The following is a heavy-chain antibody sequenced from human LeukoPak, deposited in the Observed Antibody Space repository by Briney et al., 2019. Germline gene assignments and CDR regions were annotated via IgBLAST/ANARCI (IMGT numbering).Heavy chain of an antibody. CDR2: ISSSSSYI. Sequence: PGRSLRLSCAASGFTFSSYSMNWVRQAPGKGLEWVSSISSSSSYIYYADSVKGRFTISRDNAKNSLYLQMNSLRAEDTAVYYCAADYYDSSGYYAYFQHWGQGTLVTVSS. J-gene: IGHJ1*01. V-gene: IGHV3-21*01. D-gene: IGHD3-22*01. CDR3: AADYYDSSGYYAYFQH. CDR1: GFTFSSYS.